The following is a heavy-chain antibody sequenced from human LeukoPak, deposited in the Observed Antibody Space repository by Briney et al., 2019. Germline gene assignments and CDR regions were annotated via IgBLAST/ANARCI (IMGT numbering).Heavy chain of an antibody. D-gene: IGHD6-19*01. J-gene: IGHJ4*02. CDR3: ARAAPSREEQWPFDY. CDR1: GYTFTSYD. CDR2: ISAYNGNT. V-gene: IGHV1-18*01. Sequence: ASVKVSCKASGYTFTSYDINWVRQATGQGLEWMGWISAYNGNTNYAQKLQGRVTMTTDTSTSTAYMELRSLRSDDTAVYYCARAAPSREEQWPFDYWGQGTLVTVSS.